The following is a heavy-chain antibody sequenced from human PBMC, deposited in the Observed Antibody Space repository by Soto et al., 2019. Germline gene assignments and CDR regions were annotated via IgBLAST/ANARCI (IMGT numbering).Heavy chain of an antibody. CDR2: IWYDGSNK. Sequence: PGGSLRLSCAASGFTFSSYGMHWVRQAPGKGLEWVAVIWYDGSNKCYADSVKGRFTISRDNSKNTLYLQMNSLRAEDTAVYYCARDGGSSSWYGDYWGQGTLVTVSS. D-gene: IGHD6-13*01. CDR1: GFTFSSYG. J-gene: IGHJ4*02. CDR3: ARDGGSSSWYGDY. V-gene: IGHV3-33*01.